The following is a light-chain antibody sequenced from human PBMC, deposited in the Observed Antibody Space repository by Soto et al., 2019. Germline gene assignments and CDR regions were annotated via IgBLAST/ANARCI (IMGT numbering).Light chain of an antibody. J-gene: IGKJ1*01. Sequence: EIQMTQSPSSLSASVGDRVTITCRPSRGIGNALAWYQQKPGTVPKLLIHSASTLQSGVPSRFSGSGSGTDFTLTISSLQPEDAASYYCQKYDSAPTFGPGTKVDIK. CDR1: RGIGNA. CDR3: QKYDSAPT. CDR2: SAS. V-gene: IGKV1-27*01.